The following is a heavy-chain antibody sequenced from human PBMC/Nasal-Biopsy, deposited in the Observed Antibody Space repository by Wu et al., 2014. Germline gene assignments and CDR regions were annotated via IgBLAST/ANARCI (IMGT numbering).Heavy chain of an antibody. V-gene: IGHV3-7*01. D-gene: IGHD3-3*01. Sequence: RLSCAASGFTFSRYWMTWVRQAPGKGLEWVANLKEDGSQKNYVDSVKGRFTISRDNAKNSLYLQMNSLRVEDTAVYYCEIGGFWGQGTLVTVSS. CDR3: EIGGF. CDR2: LKEDGSQK. J-gene: IGHJ4*02. CDR1: GFTFSRYW.